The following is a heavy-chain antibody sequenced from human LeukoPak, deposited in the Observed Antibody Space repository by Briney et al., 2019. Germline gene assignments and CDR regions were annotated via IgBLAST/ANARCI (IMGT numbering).Heavy chain of an antibody. CDR2: ISSSSSYI. CDR1: GFTFSSYS. CDR3: AKDQRRYCSSTSCPVFDY. J-gene: IGHJ4*02. V-gene: IGHV3-21*04. D-gene: IGHD2-2*01. Sequence: GGSLRLSCAASGFTFSSYSMNWVRQAPGKGLEWVSSISSSSSYIYYADSVKGRFTISRDNAKNSLYLQMNSLRAEDTAVYYCAKDQRRYCSSTSCPVFDYWGQGTLVTVSS.